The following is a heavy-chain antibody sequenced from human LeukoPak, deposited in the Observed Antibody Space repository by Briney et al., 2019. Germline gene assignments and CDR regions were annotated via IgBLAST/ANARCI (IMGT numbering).Heavy chain of an antibody. CDR2: INRNSGGT. J-gene: IGHJ4*02. V-gene: IGHV1-2*02. CDR3: AREDLPKLDY. CDR1: GYTFTGYY. Sequence: ASVKVSCKASGYTFTGYYMNWVRQAPGQGLEWMGWINRNSGGTNYAQKFQGRVTMTRDTSISTAYMELSRLRSDDTAVYYCAREDLPKLDYWGQGTLVTVSS.